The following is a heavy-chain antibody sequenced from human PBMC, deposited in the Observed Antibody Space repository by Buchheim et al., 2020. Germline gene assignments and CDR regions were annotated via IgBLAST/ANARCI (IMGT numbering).Heavy chain of an antibody. CDR3: AREAAAVAGGMDV. Sequence: QVQLQESGPGLVKPSQTLSLTCAVSGGSITSSGYSWSWIRQPPGKGLEWISYIYYSGRTDFNPSLRSRVTISIEMSKNQFSLKLSSGTAADTAVYYCAREAAAVAGGMDVWGQGTT. V-gene: IGHV4-30-4*07. CDR2: IYYSGRT. J-gene: IGHJ6*02. D-gene: IGHD6-13*01. CDR1: GGSITSSGYS.